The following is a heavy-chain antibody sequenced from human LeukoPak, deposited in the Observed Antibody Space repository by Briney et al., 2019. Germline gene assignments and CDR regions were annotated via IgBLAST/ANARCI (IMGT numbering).Heavy chain of an antibody. CDR1: GGTFSSYA. J-gene: IGHJ4*02. D-gene: IGHD2-2*01. Sequence: SVKVSCKASGGTFSSYAISWVGQAPGQGLEWMGGIIPIFCTANYAQKFQGRVTITTDESTSTAYMELSSLRSEDTAVYYCARVRSAYCSSTSCPFDYWGQGTLVTVSS. CDR3: ARVRSAYCSSTSCPFDY. V-gene: IGHV1-69*05. CDR2: IIPIFCTA.